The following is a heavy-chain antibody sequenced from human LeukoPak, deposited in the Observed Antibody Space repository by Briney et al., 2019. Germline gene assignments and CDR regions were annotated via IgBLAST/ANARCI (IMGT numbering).Heavy chain of an antibody. CDR3: ARDGRGGTTRADFDY. CDR2: IYYSGST. Sequence: SGTLSLTCAVSGGSISSSNWWSWVRQPPGKGLEWIGSIYYSGSTNYNPSLKSRVTISVDTSKNQFSLKLSSVTAADTAVYYCARDGRGGTTRADFDYWGQGTLVTVSS. CDR1: GGSISSSNW. J-gene: IGHJ4*02. V-gene: IGHV4-4*02. D-gene: IGHD4-23*01.